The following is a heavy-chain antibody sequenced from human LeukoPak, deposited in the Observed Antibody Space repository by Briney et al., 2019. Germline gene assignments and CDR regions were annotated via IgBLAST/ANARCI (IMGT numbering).Heavy chain of an antibody. J-gene: IGHJ5*02. Sequence: KPSETLSLTCTVSGGSISSYYWSWIRQPPGKGLEWIGYIYYSGSPNYNPSLKSRVTISVDTSKNQFSLKLSSVTAADTAVYYCARAQNEGYCSGGSCDAWFDPWGQGTLVTVSS. V-gene: IGHV4-59*01. D-gene: IGHD2-15*01. CDR2: IYYSGSP. CDR3: ARAQNEGYCSGGSCDAWFDP. CDR1: GGSISSYY.